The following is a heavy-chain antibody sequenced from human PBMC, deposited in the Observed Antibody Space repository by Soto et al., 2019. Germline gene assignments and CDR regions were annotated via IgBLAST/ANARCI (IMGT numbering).Heavy chain of an antibody. CDR2: ISDSGGST. Sequence: GGSLRLSCAASGFTFSSYAMSWVRQAPGKGLEWVSGISDSGGSTYYADSVKGRFTISRDNSKNTLFLQMNSLRADDTAVYYCAKDQASGQGSFDSWGQGTLVTVSS. J-gene: IGHJ4*02. CDR3: AKDQASGQGSFDS. V-gene: IGHV3-23*01. CDR1: GFTFSSYA.